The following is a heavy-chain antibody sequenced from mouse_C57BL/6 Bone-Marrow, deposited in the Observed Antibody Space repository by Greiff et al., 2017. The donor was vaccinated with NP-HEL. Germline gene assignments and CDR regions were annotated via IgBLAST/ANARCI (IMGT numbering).Heavy chain of an antibody. CDR3: APYYYGSSYYAMDY. Sequence: EVKLVESGAELVKPGASVKLSCTASGFNIKDYYMHWVKQRTEQGLEWIGRIDPEDGETKYAPKFQGKATITADTSSNTAYLQLSSLTSEDTAVYYCAPYYYGSSYYAMDYWGQGTSVTVSS. D-gene: IGHD1-1*01. CDR1: GFNIKDYY. J-gene: IGHJ4*01. V-gene: IGHV14-2*01. CDR2: IDPEDGET.